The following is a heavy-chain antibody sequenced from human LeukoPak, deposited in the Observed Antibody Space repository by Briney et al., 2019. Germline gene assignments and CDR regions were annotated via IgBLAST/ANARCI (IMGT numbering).Heavy chain of an antibody. J-gene: IGHJ4*02. CDR2: ISGSGGST. V-gene: IGHV3-23*01. CDR3: ARGTVTAPDY. D-gene: IGHD4-17*01. Sequence: GGSLRLSCAASGFTFTTSAMTWVRQAPGKGLEWVSAISGSGGSTFYRDSVKGRFTISRDNSKNMLYLQMNSLRAEDTAVYSCARGTVTAPDYWGQGTLVTVSS. CDR1: GFTFTTSA.